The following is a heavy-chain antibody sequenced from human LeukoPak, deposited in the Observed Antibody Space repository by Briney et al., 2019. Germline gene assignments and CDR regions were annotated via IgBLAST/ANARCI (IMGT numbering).Heavy chain of an antibody. Sequence: GGSLRLSCAASGFTFSSYAMHWVRQAPGKGLEWVAVISYDGSNKYYADSVKGRFTISRDNSKNTLYLQMNSLRAEDTAVYYCARDGDLDSGYFDYWGQGTLVTVSS. CDR2: ISYDGSNK. CDR3: ARDGDLDSGYFDY. J-gene: IGHJ4*02. CDR1: GFTFSSYA. D-gene: IGHD2-21*01. V-gene: IGHV3-30*04.